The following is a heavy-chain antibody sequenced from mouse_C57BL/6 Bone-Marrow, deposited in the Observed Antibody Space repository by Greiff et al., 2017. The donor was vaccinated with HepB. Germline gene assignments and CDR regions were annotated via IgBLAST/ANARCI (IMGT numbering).Heavy chain of an antibody. Sequence: QVQLKESGPGLVAPSQSLSITCTVSGFSLTSYGVHWVRQPPGKGLEWLVVIWSDGSTTYNSALKSRLSISKDNSKSQVFLKMNRLQTDDTAMYYWARHVPSTVSYAMDYWGQGTSVTVSS. D-gene: IGHD1-1*01. CDR3: ARHVPSTVSYAMDY. J-gene: IGHJ4*01. V-gene: IGHV2-6-1*01. CDR2: IWSDGST. CDR1: GFSLTSYG.